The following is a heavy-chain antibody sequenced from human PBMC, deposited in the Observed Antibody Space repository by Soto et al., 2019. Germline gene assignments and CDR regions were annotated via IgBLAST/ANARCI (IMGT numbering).Heavy chain of an antibody. J-gene: IGHJ3*02. CDR1: GFTFSDYW. CDR2: IKQDGNEK. CDR3: ARGLGSSGWYSPWEAFDI. Sequence: EVQLVESGGGLVQPGGSLRLSCAVSGFTFSDYWMSWVRQAPGKGLEWVANIKQDGNEKYYVDSVKGRFTISRDNAKNSLYREMYSLRAVHTAVYYCARGLGSSGWYSPWEAFDIWGHGTMVTVSS. D-gene: IGHD6-19*01. V-gene: IGHV3-7*01.